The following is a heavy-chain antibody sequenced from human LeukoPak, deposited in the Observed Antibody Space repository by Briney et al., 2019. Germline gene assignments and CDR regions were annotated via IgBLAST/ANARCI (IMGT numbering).Heavy chain of an antibody. CDR2: INAGKGET. Sequence: GASVKVSCKAFGSPFTDYAVHWVRQAPGQNLEWMGWINAGKGETKYPQNFQGRIAITRDTSANTAYMELTSLTPEDTAMYYCAREYSRHHELWIGFQHRVESTGTMDVWGQGTPVTVSS. J-gene: IGHJ6*02. CDR3: AREYSRHHELWIGFQHRVESTGTMDV. D-gene: IGHD3-3*01. V-gene: IGHV1-3*01. CDR1: GSPFTDYA.